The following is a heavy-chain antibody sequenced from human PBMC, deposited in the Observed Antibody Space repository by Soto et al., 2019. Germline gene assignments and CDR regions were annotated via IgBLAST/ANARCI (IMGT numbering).Heavy chain of an antibody. CDR3: TRDPQASSYGWYFDL. CDR2: ISYDGRNK. J-gene: IGHJ2*01. Sequence: QVQLVESGGGVVQPGRSLRLSCEASGFIFSFYSMHWVRQAPGKGLEWVGVISYDGRNKHYGDSVKGRVPTSRDNSKNTLYLPMTSLRAEDTAMYYCTRDPQASSYGWYFDLWGRGALVTVSS. V-gene: IGHV3-30*04. CDR1: GFIFSFYS. D-gene: IGHD3-16*01.